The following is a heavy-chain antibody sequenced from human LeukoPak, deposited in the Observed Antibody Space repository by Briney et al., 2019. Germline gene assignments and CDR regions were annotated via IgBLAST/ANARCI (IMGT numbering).Heavy chain of an antibody. CDR2: IKQDGSEQ. V-gene: IGHV3-7*01. CDR3: TNVPRGVGDY. D-gene: IGHD3-10*01. CDR1: GFTFSGYW. J-gene: IGHJ4*02. Sequence: QPGGSLRLSCAASGFTFSGYWMNWVRQAPGRGLEWVAHIKQDGSEQYYVDSVKGRFTISRDNARNALYLQMNSLRAEDTAIYYCTNVPRGVGDYWGQGTLFTVSS.